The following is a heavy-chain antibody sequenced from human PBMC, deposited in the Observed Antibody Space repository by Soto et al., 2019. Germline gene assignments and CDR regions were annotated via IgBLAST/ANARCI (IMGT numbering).Heavy chain of an antibody. V-gene: IGHV3-30*18. CDR2: ITYDGSNK. Sequence: VELLESGGGVVQPGGSLRLSCQASGFNFDNYGMHWVRQAPGKGLEWVAVITYDGSNKYYADSVKGRFTISRDNSKNTLSLHLNTLKPEDTAVYHCAKDRVGGTFYTPLGFWGQGTLVTVSS. CDR3: AKDRVGGTFYTPLGF. J-gene: IGHJ4*02. D-gene: IGHD1-7*01. CDR1: GFNFDNYG.